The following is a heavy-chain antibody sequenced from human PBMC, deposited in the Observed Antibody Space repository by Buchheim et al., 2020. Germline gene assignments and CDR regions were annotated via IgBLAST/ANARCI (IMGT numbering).Heavy chain of an antibody. Sequence: EVQLLESGGGLVQPGGSLRVSCAVSGFTFSSYAMSWVRQAPGKGLEWVSYISSSGNTIYYADSVKGRFTISRDNAQNSLYLQMNSLRAEDTALYYCARDQIVVVPVAMGPGMDVWGQGTT. CDR1: GFTFSSYA. CDR2: ISSSGNTI. CDR3: ARDQIVVVPVAMGPGMDV. J-gene: IGHJ6*02. V-gene: IGHV3-48*03. D-gene: IGHD2-2*01.